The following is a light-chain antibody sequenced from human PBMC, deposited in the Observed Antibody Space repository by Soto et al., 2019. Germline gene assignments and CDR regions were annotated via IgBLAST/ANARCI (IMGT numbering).Light chain of an antibody. CDR1: QSVSSH. CDR2: DAS. CDR3: QQYGSSRT. Sequence: IVMTQSPATLSVSPWEGATVSCRASQSVSSHLAWYQHKPGQAPRLLFYDASTRATGIPARFSGSGSGTEFTLTISRLEPEDFAVYYCQQYGSSRTFGQGTKVDIK. V-gene: IGKV3-15*01. J-gene: IGKJ1*01.